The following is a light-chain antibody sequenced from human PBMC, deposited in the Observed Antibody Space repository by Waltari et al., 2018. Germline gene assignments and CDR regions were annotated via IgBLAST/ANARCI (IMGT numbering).Light chain of an antibody. CDR2: DVT. Sequence: QSALTQPASVSASPGQSITISCTGTSSDVGGYNYVSWYRQYPGKAPKLMIYDVTKRPSGVSNRVSGSKSGNTASLTISGLQAEDEADYYCSSFTTSSTLVFGGGTKLTVL. J-gene: IGLJ2*01. CDR3: SSFTTSSTLV. CDR1: SSDVGGYNY. V-gene: IGLV2-14*01.